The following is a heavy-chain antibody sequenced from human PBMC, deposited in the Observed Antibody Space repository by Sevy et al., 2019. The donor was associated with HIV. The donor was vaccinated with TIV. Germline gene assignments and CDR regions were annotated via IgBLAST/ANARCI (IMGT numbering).Heavy chain of an antibody. Sequence: ASVKVSCKVSGYTLTKLSIHWVRQAPGKGLEWTGDFDPQDGETIYAERFQGRLTMTVDTSTDTAYMELSSLTSEDTAVYYCATVGLRYYSGASSYQGDWFDPWGQGTLVTVSS. CDR3: ATVGLRYYSGASSYQGDWFDP. CDR1: GYTLTKLS. V-gene: IGHV1-24*01. J-gene: IGHJ5*02. CDR2: FDPQDGET. D-gene: IGHD2-15*01.